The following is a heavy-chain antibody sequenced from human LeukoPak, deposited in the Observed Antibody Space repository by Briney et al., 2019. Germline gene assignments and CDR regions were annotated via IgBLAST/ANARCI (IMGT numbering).Heavy chain of an antibody. V-gene: IGHV4-34*01. Sequence: SETLSLTCAVYGGSFSGYYWSWIRQPPGKGLEWIGEINHSGSTNYNPSLKSRVTISVDTSKNQFSLKLSSVTAADTAVYYCAILGSYSFDYWGQGTLVTVSS. CDR3: AILGSYSFDY. CDR1: GGSFSGYY. J-gene: IGHJ4*02. D-gene: IGHD1-26*01. CDR2: INHSGST.